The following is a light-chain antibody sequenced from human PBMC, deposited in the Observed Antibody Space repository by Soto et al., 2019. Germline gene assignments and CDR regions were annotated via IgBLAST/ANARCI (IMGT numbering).Light chain of an antibody. J-gene: IGLJ3*02. CDR3: AAWDDSLSGLNWV. CDR1: SSNIGSNY. CDR2: SNN. V-gene: IGLV1-47*02. Sequence: QSVLTQPPSASGTPGQRVTSSCSGSSSNIGSNYVYWYQQLPGTAPKLLIYSNNQRPSGVPDRFSGSKSGTSASLAISGLRSEDEADYYCAAWDDSLSGLNWVFGGGTKLTVL.